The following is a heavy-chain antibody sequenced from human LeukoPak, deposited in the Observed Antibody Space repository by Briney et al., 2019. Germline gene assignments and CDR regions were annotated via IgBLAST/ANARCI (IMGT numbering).Heavy chain of an antibody. CDR3: ARDTLNSRILRGYGMDV. Sequence: GGSLRLSCAASGFTFSSYEMNWVRQAPGKGLEWVSYISSSGSTIYYADSVKGRFTISRDNAKNSLYLQMNSLRAEDTAVYYCARDTLNSRILRGYGMDVWGQGTTVTVSS. V-gene: IGHV3-48*03. CDR2: ISSSGSTI. J-gene: IGHJ6*02. D-gene: IGHD6-13*01. CDR1: GFTFSSYE.